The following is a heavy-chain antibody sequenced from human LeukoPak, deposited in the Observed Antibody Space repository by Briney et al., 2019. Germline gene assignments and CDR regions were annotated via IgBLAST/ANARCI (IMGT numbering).Heavy chain of an antibody. CDR2: ISGSGAST. CDR3: ARRLRYYGGSVD. J-gene: IGHJ4*02. D-gene: IGHD4-23*01. CDR1: GFIFSNYA. Sequence: GGSLRLSCTASGFIFSNYAMSWVRQAPGKGLEWVSAISGSGASTYYAGSVKGRFTISRDNSKNTLYLQMNSLRVEDTAVYYCARRLRYYGGSVDWGQGTLVTVSS. V-gene: IGHV3-23*01.